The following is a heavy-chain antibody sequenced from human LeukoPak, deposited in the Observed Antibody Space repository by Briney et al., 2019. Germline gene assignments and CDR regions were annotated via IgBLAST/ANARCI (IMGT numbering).Heavy chain of an antibody. CDR3: ARAGIVRPRPDY. J-gene: IGHJ4*02. Sequence: GGSLRLSCAASGFTFSSYAMSWVRQAPGKGLEWVSAISGSGGSTYYADSVKGWFTISRDNAKNTLYLQMTSLRAEDTAVYYCARAGIVRPRPDYWGQGTLVTVSS. D-gene: IGHD1-14*01. CDR1: GFTFSSYA. CDR2: ISGSGGST. V-gene: IGHV3-23*01.